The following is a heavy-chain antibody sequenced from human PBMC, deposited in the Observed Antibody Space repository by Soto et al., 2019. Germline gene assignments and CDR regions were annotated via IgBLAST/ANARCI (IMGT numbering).Heavy chain of an antibody. Sequence: SETLSLTCSVSGTFISTTSYYWGWIRQPPGKRLEWIGSVYYTGSTYYNPSLKSRVTISVDTSRNQFSLELTSVTAADTAVYYCARQDGSRGYRGQGTLVTVSS. J-gene: IGHJ4*02. D-gene: IGHD5-12*01. CDR2: VYYTGST. CDR1: GTFISTTSYY. V-gene: IGHV4-39*01. CDR3: ARQDGSRGY.